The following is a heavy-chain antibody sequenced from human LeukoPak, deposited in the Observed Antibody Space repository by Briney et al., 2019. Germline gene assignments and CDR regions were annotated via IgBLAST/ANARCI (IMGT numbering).Heavy chain of an antibody. J-gene: IGHJ4*02. D-gene: IGHD6-19*01. Sequence: GGSLRLSCAVSGFTFGDYAMSWVRQAPGKGLGWVGFIRSKAYGGTTEYAASVKGRFTISRDDSKSIAYLQMNSLKTEDTAVYHCSRGHSSGWLGSFDYWGQGTLVTVSS. CDR2: IRSKAYGGTT. CDR3: SRGHSSGWLGSFDY. CDR1: GFTFGDYA. V-gene: IGHV3-49*04.